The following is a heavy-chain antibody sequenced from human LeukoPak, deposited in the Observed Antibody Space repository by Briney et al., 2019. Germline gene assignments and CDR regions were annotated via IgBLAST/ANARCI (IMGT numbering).Heavy chain of an antibody. Sequence: SETLSLTCTVSGGSISSYYWSWIRQPAGKGLECIGRIYTSGSTNYNPSLKSRVTMSVDTSKNQFSLKLSSVTAADTAVYYCARGARFVAATENYFQHWGQGTLVTVSS. J-gene: IGHJ1*01. CDR2: IYTSGST. CDR1: GGSISSYY. D-gene: IGHD2-15*01. V-gene: IGHV4-4*07. CDR3: ARGARFVAATENYFQH.